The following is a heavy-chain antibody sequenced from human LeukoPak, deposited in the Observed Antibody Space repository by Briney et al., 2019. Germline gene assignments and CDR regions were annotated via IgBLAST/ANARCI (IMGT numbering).Heavy chain of an antibody. CDR1: GGSISSGGYY. CDR2: IYYSGST. J-gene: IGHJ6*02. D-gene: IGHD3-22*01. Sequence: SETLSLTCTVSGGSISSGGYYWSWIRQHPGKGLEWIGYIYYSGSTYYNPSLKSRVTISVDTSKNQLSLKLSSVTAADTAVYYCARGGYYYDRSGSMFTADYYYAMDVWGQGTTVTVSS. CDR3: ARGGYYYDRSGSMFTADYYYAMDV. V-gene: IGHV4-31*03.